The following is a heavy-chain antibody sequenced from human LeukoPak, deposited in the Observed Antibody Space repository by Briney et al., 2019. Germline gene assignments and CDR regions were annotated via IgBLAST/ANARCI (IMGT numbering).Heavy chain of an antibody. CDR1: GFTFSSYA. V-gene: IGHV3-23*01. CDR3: AKAGRGFVVVVAAAFDP. Sequence: GRSLRLSCAASGFTFSSYAMSWVRQAPGKGLEWVSGISGSGGSTYYADSVKGRFTISRDNSKNTLYLQMNSLRAEDTAVYYCAKAGRGFVVVVAAAFDPWGQGTLVTVSS. D-gene: IGHD2-15*01. J-gene: IGHJ5*02. CDR2: ISGSGGST.